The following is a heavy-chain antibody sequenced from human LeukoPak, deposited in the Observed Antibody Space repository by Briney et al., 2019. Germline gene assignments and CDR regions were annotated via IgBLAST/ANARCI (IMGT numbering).Heavy chain of an antibody. CDR2: IYSSGST. V-gene: IGHV4-61*02. CDR3: ARDAYSPEVFDM. Sequence: KPSETLSLTCTVSGASISSGPHYWSWIRQPAGKGLEWIGRIYSSGSTNYNPSLESRVTISADTSKNQFSLTLHPVTAADTAVYYCARDAYSPEVFDMWGQGTMVTVSS. CDR1: GASISSGPHY. D-gene: IGHD4-11*01. J-gene: IGHJ3*02.